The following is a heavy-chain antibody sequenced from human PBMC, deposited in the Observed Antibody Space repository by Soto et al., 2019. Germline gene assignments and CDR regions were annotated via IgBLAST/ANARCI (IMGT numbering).Heavy chain of an antibody. D-gene: IGHD1-7*01. CDR3: AKDRTTMYDAFDV. Sequence: EVQLLESGGGLVQPGGSLRLSCAASGFIFSNYAMTWVRQSPGKGLEWVSTTTGSGGTTYYGDSVKGRFIISRDNSKNTLSLQMNSLRGDDTAVYYCAKDRTTMYDAFDVWGQGTLVTVSS. CDR1: GFIFSNYA. J-gene: IGHJ3*01. CDR2: TTGSGGTT. V-gene: IGHV3-23*01.